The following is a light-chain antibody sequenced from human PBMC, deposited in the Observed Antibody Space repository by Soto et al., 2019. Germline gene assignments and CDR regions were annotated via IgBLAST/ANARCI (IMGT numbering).Light chain of an antibody. CDR2: GAS. J-gene: IGKJ2*01. V-gene: IGKV3-15*01. CDR1: QSISSN. CDR3: QQYNKWPPYT. Sequence: EIVMTQSPANSSVSPGERATLSCRASQSISSNLAWYQQKPGQGPMLLIYGASTRATGIPARFSGSGSGTEFTLTISSLQSEDFAVYDGQQYNKWPPYTFGQGTKLVIK.